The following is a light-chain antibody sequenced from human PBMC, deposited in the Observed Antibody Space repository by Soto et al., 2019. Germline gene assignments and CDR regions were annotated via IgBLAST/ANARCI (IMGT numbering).Light chain of an antibody. CDR3: QQDNILPLCT. CDR2: AAS. CDR1: ESVTSS. V-gene: IGKV3-15*01. Sequence: SLVTVSLTTRDRATLSCRASESVTSSLAGYQQKPGQPPRLLIYAASTRATDVPARFSGGGSETEFTLTISSLQSEDDAVCFCQQDNILPLCTFGQRTKVDIK. J-gene: IGKJ1*01.